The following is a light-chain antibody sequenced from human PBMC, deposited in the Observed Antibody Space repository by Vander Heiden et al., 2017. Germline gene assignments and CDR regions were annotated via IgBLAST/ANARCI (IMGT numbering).Light chain of an antibody. J-gene: IGKJ4*01. CDR3: QQSFTTPIT. Sequence: DIQATQPPSSLSASVGDRVTIPCRASQSISTHLNWYQQRPGRPPKLLIYDATNLESGVPSRFSGSGSGSDFTLTISSLQPEDFATYSCQQSFTTPITFAGGTKVEMK. CDR2: DAT. CDR1: QSISTH. V-gene: IGKV1-39*01.